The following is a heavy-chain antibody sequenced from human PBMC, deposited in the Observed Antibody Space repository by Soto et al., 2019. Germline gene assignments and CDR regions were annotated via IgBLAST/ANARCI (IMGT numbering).Heavy chain of an antibody. D-gene: IGHD6-19*01. CDR2: INSDGSST. CDR3: AVAVAGPTAIGY. V-gene: IGHV3-74*01. J-gene: IGHJ4*02. Sequence: EVQLVESGGGLVQPGGSLRLSCAASGFPFRSYWMHWVRQAPGKGLVWVSRINSDGSSTSYADSVKGRFTISRDNAKNTLYLQMNSLRAEDTAVYYCAVAVAGPTAIGYWGQGTLVTVSS. CDR1: GFPFRSYW.